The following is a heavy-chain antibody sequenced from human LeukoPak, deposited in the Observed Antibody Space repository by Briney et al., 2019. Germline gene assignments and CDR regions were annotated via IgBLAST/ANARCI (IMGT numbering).Heavy chain of an antibody. CDR2: TSRSSGAI. Sequence: SGGSLRLSCAASGFTFSAYSMNWVRQAPGKGLEWISYTSRSSGAIFYADSVKGRFTISGDNAKSSLYLQMNGLRAEDTAVYYCVRDHLYGFDYWGHGTLVTVFS. D-gene: IGHD4-17*01. J-gene: IGHJ4*01. CDR1: GFTFSAYS. CDR3: VRDHLYGFDY. V-gene: IGHV3-48*04.